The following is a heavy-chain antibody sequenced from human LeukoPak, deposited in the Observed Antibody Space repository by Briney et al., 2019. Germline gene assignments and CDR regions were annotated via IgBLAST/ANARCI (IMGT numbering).Heavy chain of an antibody. Sequence: SETLSLTCTVSGGSISSSSYYWGWIRQPPGKGLEWIGSIYYSGSTYYNPSLKSRVTISVDTSKNQFSLKLSSVTAADTAVYYCARGPAIGYYDILTGYYPTNLFDYWGQGTLVTVSS. D-gene: IGHD3-9*01. CDR3: ARGPAIGYYDILTGYYPTNLFDY. CDR1: GGSISSSSYY. J-gene: IGHJ4*02. CDR2: IYYSGST. V-gene: IGHV4-39*07.